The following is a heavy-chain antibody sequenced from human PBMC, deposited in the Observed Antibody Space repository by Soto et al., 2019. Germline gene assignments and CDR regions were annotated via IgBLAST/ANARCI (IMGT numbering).Heavy chain of an antibody. V-gene: IGHV1-3*01. Sequence: AAVKVSCKASGYTFTSYAMHWVRQAPGQRLEWMGWSNAGNGNTKYSQKFQGRVAITRDTSASTAYMELSSLRSEDTAVYYCAKPRSSVQWPPFDPWGHGTQVTVSS. CDR3: AKPRSSVQWPPFDP. CDR2: SNAGNGNT. D-gene: IGHD6-19*01. CDR1: GYTFTSYA. J-gene: IGHJ5*02.